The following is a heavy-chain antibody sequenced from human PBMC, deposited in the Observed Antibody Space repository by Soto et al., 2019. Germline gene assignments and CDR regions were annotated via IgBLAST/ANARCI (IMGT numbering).Heavy chain of an antibody. V-gene: IGHV5-51*03. Sequence: GESLEICCPCSGYTFSYFCIWWRRHFPGQRLEWRGIIYPSDHATRDSPPYHGKVTISAETTINTALLQWNSLEASASAFYCWARSTPSSTYFDHWGQGALVTVSS. D-gene: IGHD6-13*01. CDR1: GYTFSYFC. CDR2: IYPSDHAT. CDR3: ARSTPSSTYFDH. J-gene: IGHJ4*02.